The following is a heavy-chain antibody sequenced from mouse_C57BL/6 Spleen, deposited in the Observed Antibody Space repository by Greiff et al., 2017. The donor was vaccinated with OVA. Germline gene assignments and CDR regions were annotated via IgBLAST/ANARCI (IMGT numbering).Heavy chain of an antibody. D-gene: IGHD2-3*01. V-gene: IGHV1-22*01. CDR2: INPNNGGT. CDR1: GYTFTDYN. CDR3: ARSSSDDGYYEGFFAY. J-gene: IGHJ3*01. Sequence: EVQLQQSGPELVKPGASVKMSCKASGYTFTDYNMHWVKQSHGKSLEWIGYINPNNGGTSYNQKFKGKATLTVNKSSSTAYMELRSLTSEDSAVYYCARSSSDDGYYEGFFAYWGQGTLVTVSA.